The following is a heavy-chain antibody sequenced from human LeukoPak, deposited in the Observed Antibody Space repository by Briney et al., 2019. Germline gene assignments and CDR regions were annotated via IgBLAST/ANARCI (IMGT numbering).Heavy chain of an antibody. J-gene: IGHJ4*02. CDR1: GYTFTGYY. CDR3: ARAWGSYSRGYFDY. CDR2: INPNSGGT. Sequence: ASVKVSCKASGYTFTGYYMHWVRQAPGQGLEWMGWINPNSGGTNYAQKFQGRVTMTGDTSISTAYMELSRLRSDDTAVYYCARAWGSYSRGYFDYWGQGTLVTVSS. V-gene: IGHV1-2*02. D-gene: IGHD1-26*01.